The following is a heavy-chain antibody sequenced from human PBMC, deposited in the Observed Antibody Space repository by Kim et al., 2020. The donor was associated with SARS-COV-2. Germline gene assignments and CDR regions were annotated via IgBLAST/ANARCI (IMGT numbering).Heavy chain of an antibody. Sequence: RYSPSLNSRLTITKDTSKNQVVLTMTTMDPVDTATYYCARSPWRYGAGDYWGQGTLVTVSS. D-gene: IGHD3-9*01. J-gene: IGHJ4*02. CDR3: ARSPWRYGAGDY. V-gene: IGHV2-5*01.